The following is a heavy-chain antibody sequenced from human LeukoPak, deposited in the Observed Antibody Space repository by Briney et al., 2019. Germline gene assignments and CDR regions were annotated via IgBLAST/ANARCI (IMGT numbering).Heavy chain of an antibody. J-gene: IGHJ4*02. CDR2: IWYDGSNK. CDR1: GFTFSSYG. D-gene: IGHD4-17*01. Sequence: GGSLRLSCAASGFTFSSYGMHWVRQAPGKGLEWVAVIWYDGSNKYYADSVKGRFTISRDNSKNPLYLQMNSLRAEDTDVYYCARDRSRAGYGDLQNWGQGPLVTVSS. V-gene: IGHV3-33*01. CDR3: ARDRSRAGYGDLQN.